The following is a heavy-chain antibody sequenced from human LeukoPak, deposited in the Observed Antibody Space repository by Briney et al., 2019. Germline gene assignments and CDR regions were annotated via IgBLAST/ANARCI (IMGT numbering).Heavy chain of an antibody. V-gene: IGHV4-39*07. CDR2: IYYSGST. Sequence: SETLSLTCSVSGVSNNNYYWGWIRQPPGKGLEWIGSIYYSGSTYYNPPLKSRVTISVDTSKNQFSLKLSSVTAADTAVYYCARRPVLRYFDWHFDYWGQGTLVTVSS. CDR3: ARRPVLRYFDWHFDY. J-gene: IGHJ4*02. D-gene: IGHD3-9*01. CDR1: GVSNNNYY.